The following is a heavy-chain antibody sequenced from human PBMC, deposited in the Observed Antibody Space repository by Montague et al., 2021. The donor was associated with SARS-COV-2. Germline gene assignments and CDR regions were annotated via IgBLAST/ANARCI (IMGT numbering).Heavy chain of an antibody. D-gene: IGHD3-22*01. J-gene: IGHJ4*02. CDR1: GDSVSSYSAA. CDR3: ARGVYYDGSGYYSFDY. CDR2: TYYRSKWYN. Sequence: CAISGDSVSSYSAAWNWIRQSPSIGLEWLGRTYYRSKWYNDYALSVKSRITINLDTSKNHFPLQLNSVTPEDTAIYYCARGVYYDGSGYYSFDYWGQGTLVTVSS. V-gene: IGHV6-1*01.